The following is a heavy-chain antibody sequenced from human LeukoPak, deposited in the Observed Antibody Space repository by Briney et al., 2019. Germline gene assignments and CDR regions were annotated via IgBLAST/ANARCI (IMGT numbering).Heavy chain of an antibody. CDR2: IKSKTDGGTT. Sequence: GGSLRLSCAASGFTFSNVWMNWVRQAPGKGLEWVGRIKSKTDGGTTNYAAPVNGRFTISRDDSKNTLYLQMNSLKTEDTAMYYCTTAVIRGLNAFDIWGQGTKVTVSS. CDR1: GFTFSNVW. J-gene: IGHJ3*02. V-gene: IGHV3-15*01. CDR3: TTAVIRGLNAFDI. D-gene: IGHD3-10*01.